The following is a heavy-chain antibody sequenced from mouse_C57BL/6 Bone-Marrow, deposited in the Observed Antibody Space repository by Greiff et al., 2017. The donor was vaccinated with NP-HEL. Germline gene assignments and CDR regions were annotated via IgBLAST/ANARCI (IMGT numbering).Heavy chain of an antibody. J-gene: IGHJ4*01. CDR1: GYTFTSYW. CDR2: IDPSDSYT. Sequence: QVQLQQPGAELVKPGASVKLSCKASGYTFTSYWMQWVKQRPGQGLEWIGEIDPSDSYTNYNQKFKGKATLTVDTSSSTAYMQLSSLTSEDSAVYYGVSIEGDAMDYWGQGTSVTVSS. V-gene: IGHV1-50*01. CDR3: VSIEGDAMDY.